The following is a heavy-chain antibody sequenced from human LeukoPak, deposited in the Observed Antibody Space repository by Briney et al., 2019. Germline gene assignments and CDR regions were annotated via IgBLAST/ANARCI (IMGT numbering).Heavy chain of an antibody. Sequence: GGSLRLSCAASGFTFSSYGMHWVRQAPGKGLEWVAVISYDGSNKYYADSVKGRFTISRDNSKNTLYLQMNSLRAEDTAVYYCAKPYSSSWYYFDYWGQGTLVTVSS. CDR1: GFTFSSYG. V-gene: IGHV3-30*18. CDR3: AKPYSSSWYYFDY. CDR2: ISYDGSNK. J-gene: IGHJ4*02. D-gene: IGHD6-13*01.